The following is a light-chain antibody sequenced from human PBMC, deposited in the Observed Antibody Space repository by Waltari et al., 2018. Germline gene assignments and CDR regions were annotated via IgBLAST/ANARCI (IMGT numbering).Light chain of an antibody. Sequence: EIVITQSPFSLSASVGDRVTITCRASQSISSYLNWYQQKPGKAPKLLIYAASSLQSGIPSRFSGSGSGRDFTLSISSLQPEDFATYCCQQSYSQTRTFGQGTKVEIK. J-gene: IGKJ1*01. CDR1: QSISSY. CDR3: QQSYSQTRT. V-gene: IGKV1-39*01. CDR2: AAS.